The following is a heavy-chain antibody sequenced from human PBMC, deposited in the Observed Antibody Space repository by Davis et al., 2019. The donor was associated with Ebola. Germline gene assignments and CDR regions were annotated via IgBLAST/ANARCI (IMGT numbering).Heavy chain of an antibody. V-gene: IGHV3-73*01. D-gene: IGHD3-22*01. Sequence: GESLKISCAASGFTFSNAWMSWVRQAPGKGLEWVGRIRSKANSYATAYAASVKGRFTISRDDSKNTAYLQMNSLKTEDTAVYYCARGARSGFSTYHFDYWGQGILVTVSS. CDR1: GFTFSNAW. J-gene: IGHJ4*02. CDR3: ARGARSGFSTYHFDY. CDR2: IRSKANSYAT.